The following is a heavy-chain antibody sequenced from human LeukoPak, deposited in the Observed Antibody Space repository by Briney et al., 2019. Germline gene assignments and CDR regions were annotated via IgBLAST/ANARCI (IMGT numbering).Heavy chain of an antibody. CDR2: IYSGSST. CDR3: ARLKYYYDSSGYSP. D-gene: IGHD3-22*01. V-gene: IGHV3-66*04. CDR1: GLTVSSNY. J-gene: IGHJ4*02. Sequence: QSGRSLRLSCAASGLTVSSNYMGWVRQAPGKGLGWVSVIYSGSSTYYADSVKRRFTISRDNSKNTLYLQMNSLRAEDTAVYYCARLKYYYDSSGYSPWGQGTLVTVSS.